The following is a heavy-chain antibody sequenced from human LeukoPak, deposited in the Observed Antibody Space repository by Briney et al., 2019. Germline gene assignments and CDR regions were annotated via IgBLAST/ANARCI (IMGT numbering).Heavy chain of an antibody. CDR1: GAFTSSNNYY. CDR3: ARLSAAVHLGAFDL. V-gene: IGHV4-61*05. Sequence: SETLSLTCTVSGAFTSSNNYYWGWIRQPPGKGLEWIGYIHTSGSNNQYPSLKSRVTISVDKSKNHFSLRLTSVTAADTAVYYCARLSAAVHLGAFDLWGQGTMVTVSS. J-gene: IGHJ3*01. D-gene: IGHD3-3*01. CDR2: IHTSGSN.